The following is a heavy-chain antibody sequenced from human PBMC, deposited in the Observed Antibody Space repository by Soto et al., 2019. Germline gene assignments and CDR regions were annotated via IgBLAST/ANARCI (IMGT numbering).Heavy chain of an antibody. D-gene: IGHD5-18*01. CDR2: INHSGST. V-gene: IGHV4-34*01. J-gene: IGHJ4*02. Sequence: LETLSLTCAVYGGSFSGYYWSWIRQPPGKGLEWIGEINHSGSTNYNPSLKSRVTISVDTSKNQFSLKLSSMTAADTAVYYCARGGSTAMAPYYFDYWGQGTLVTVSS. CDR3: ARGGSTAMAPYYFDY. CDR1: GGSFSGYY.